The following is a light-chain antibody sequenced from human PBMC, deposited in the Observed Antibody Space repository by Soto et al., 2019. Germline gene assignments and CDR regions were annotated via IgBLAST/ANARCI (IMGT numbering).Light chain of an antibody. CDR1: SSDDSGYNY. Sequence: QSALTQPASVSGCPGQSIAISCTGTSSDDSGYNYVSWYQQHPGKAPKLMIYGVTNRPSGVSNRFSGSKSGNTASLTISGLQAEDEADYYCSSYTSSTTLSVVFGGGTKLTVL. CDR2: GVT. V-gene: IGLV2-14*01. J-gene: IGLJ2*01. CDR3: SSYTSSTTLSVV.